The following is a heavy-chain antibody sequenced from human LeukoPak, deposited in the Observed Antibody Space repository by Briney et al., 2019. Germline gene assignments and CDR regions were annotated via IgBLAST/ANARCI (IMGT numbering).Heavy chain of an antibody. V-gene: IGHV1-2*02. J-gene: IGHJ4*02. CDR2: INPNSGGT. CDR3: ARDSGYSSSWYVISFDY. Sequence: ASVKVSCKASGYTFTGYYMHWVRQAPGQGLEWMGWINPNSGGTNYAQKFQGRVTMTRDTSISTAYMELSRLRSDDTAVYYCARDSGYSSSWYVISFDYWGQGTLVTVSS. CDR1: GYTFTGYY. D-gene: IGHD6-13*01.